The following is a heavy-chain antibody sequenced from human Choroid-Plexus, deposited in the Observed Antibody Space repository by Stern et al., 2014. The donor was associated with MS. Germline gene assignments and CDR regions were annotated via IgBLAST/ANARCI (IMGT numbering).Heavy chain of an antibody. CDR2: MYYGGSP. Sequence: QLVESGSGLVKPSQTLSLTCSVSGYSITSAAFSWTWIRQAPGKGLEWIGYMYYGGSPLYNPSLRSRVNISVDTSKTQFSLRXNSVTAAXXXXXXXARGRXRVHPPLDPWGQGTLVTV. V-gene: IGHV4-30-2*01. CDR3: ARGRXRVHPPLDP. CDR1: GYSITSAAFS. D-gene: IGHD1-14*01. J-gene: IGHJ5*02.